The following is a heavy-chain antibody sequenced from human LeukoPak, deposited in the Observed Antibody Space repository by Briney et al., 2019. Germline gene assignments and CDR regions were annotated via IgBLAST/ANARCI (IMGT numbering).Heavy chain of an antibody. J-gene: IGHJ6*02. CDR2: IYSGGNT. Sequence: GGSLRLSCAASGFTVSSNYMSWVRQAPGKGLEWVSVIYSGGNTYYADSVKGRFTISRDNAKNSLFLQVNSLRAEDTAVYYCARNNRGSSGYYYYYYYYGMDVWGQGTTVTVSS. D-gene: IGHD3-22*01. V-gene: IGHV3-53*01. CDR1: GFTVSSNY. CDR3: ARNNRGSSGYYYYYYYYGMDV.